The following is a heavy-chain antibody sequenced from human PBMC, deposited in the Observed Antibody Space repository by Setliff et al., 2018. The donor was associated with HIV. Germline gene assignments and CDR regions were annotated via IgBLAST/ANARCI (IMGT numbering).Heavy chain of an antibody. D-gene: IGHD3-3*01. J-gene: IGHJ4*02. Sequence: SETLSLTCSVSGGSFSGYYWSWIRQPPGKGLEWIGYIYIYNSGSTNYNPSLTSRVTISVDTSRNQFSLKLTSATAADTAIYYCARGVNFDYWGQGTQVTVS. CDR1: GGSFSGYY. CDR2: IYIYNSGST. V-gene: IGHV4-59*01. CDR3: ARGVNFDY.